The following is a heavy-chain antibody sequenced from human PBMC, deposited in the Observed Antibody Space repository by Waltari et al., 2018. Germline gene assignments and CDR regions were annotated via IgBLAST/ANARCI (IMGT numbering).Heavy chain of an antibody. CDR3: AKDRIAVAGTDYYYYGMDV. V-gene: IGHV3-23*01. Sequence: VQPGGSLSLSCAASGFTFSSYAMSWVRQAPGKGLEWVSAISGSGGSTYYADSVKGRFTISRDNSKNTLYLQMNSLRAEDTAVYYCAKDRIAVAGTDYYYYGMDVWGQGTTVTASS. J-gene: IGHJ6*02. CDR2: ISGSGGST. D-gene: IGHD6-19*01. CDR1: GFTFSSYA.